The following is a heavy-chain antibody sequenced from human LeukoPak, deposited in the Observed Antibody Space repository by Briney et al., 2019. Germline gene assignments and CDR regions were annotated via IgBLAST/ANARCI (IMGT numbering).Heavy chain of an antibody. J-gene: IGHJ4*02. V-gene: IGHV3-30-3*01. CDR1: GFTFSSYA. CDR2: ISYDGSNK. CDR3: ARVSLSSSSGVSLYFDY. Sequence: GGSLRLSCAASGFTFSSYAMHWVRQAPGKGLEWVAVISYDGSNKYYADSVKGRFTISRDNSKNTLYLQMNSLRAEDTAVYYCARVSLSSSSGVSLYFDYWGQGTLVTVSS. D-gene: IGHD6-6*01.